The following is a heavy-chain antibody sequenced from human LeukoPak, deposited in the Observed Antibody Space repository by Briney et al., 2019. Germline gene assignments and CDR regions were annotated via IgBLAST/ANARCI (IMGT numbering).Heavy chain of an antibody. CDR2: IKEDGSEK. CDR3: ASLDTRYQFDY. J-gene: IGHJ4*02. CDR1: GFTFSSYW. D-gene: IGHD2-2*01. Sequence: QAGGSLRLSCAASGFTFSSYWMSWVRQAPGKGLEWVANIKEDGSEKYYVDSVKGRFTISRDNAKNSLYLQMNSLRAEDTAVYYCASLDTRYQFDYWGRGTLVTVSS. V-gene: IGHV3-7*01.